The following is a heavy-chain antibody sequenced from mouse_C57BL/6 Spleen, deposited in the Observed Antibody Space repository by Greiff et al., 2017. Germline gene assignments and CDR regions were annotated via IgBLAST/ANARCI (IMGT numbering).Heavy chain of an antibody. CDR3: ARRENYGSSYEAMDY. V-gene: IGHV5-6*01. D-gene: IGHD1-1*01. J-gene: IGHJ4*01. Sequence: EVMLVESGGDLVKPGGSLKLSCAASGFTFSSYGMSWVRQTPDKRLEWVATISSGGSYTYYPDSVKGRFTISRDNAKNTLYLQMSGLKSEDTDMYDGARRENYGSSYEAMDYWGQGTSGTVSA. CDR2: ISSGGSYT. CDR1: GFTFSSYG.